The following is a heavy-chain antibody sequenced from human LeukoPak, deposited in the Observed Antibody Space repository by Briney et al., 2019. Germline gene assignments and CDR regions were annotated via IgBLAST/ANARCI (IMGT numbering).Heavy chain of an antibody. D-gene: IGHD3-22*01. CDR3: AAGADSSGFWYIY. CDR1: GFTFSSYA. CDR2: IGRSGGST. Sequence: GGSLRLSCAASGFTFSSYAMSWVRQAPGKGLEWVSTIGRSGGSTYYADSVRGRFTISRDNSENTVSLQMNSLRAEDTAVYYCAAGADSSGFWYIYWGQGTLVTVSS. V-gene: IGHV3-23*01. J-gene: IGHJ4*02.